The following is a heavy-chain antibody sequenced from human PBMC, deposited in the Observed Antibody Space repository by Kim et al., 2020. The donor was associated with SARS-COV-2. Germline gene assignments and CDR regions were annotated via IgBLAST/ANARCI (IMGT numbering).Heavy chain of an antibody. D-gene: IGHD1-26*01. CDR1: GFIFSDYS. Sequence: GGSLRLSCAASGFIFSDYSMKWVRQAPGKGLEWVSSISGNSKYIFYADSVRGRFTISRDNAKNSLYLQMNNLRAEDTAVFYCVTKPKSYSEEWPAWGQGTLVTVSP. V-gene: IGHV3-21*01. CDR3: VTKPKSYSEEWPA. J-gene: IGHJ5*02. CDR2: ISGNSKYI.